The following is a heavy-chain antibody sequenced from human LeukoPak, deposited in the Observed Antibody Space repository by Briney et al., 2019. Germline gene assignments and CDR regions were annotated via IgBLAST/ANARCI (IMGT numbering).Heavy chain of an antibody. Sequence: ASVKVSCKASGYTFTGYYMHWVRQAPGQGLEWMGRINPNSGGTNYAQKFQGRVTMTRDTSISTAYMKLSRLRSDDTAVYNCARVRAGEGMDVWGQGTTVTVSS. D-gene: IGHD3-16*01. CDR3: ARVRAGEGMDV. J-gene: IGHJ6*02. CDR1: GYTFTGYY. CDR2: INPNSGGT. V-gene: IGHV1-2*06.